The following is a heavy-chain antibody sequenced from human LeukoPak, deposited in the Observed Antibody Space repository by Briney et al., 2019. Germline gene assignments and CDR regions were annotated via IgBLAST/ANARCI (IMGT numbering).Heavy chain of an antibody. V-gene: IGHV4-61*02. CDR3: AREHYYDSSGYSNTFDY. CDR1: GGSISSGSYY. CDR2: IYTSGST. Sequence: SETLSLTCTVSGGSISSGSYYWSWIRQPAGKGLEWIGRIYTSGSTNYNPSLKSRVTISVDTSKNQFSLKLSSVTAADTAVYYCAREHYYDSSGYSNTFDYWGQGTLVTVSS. J-gene: IGHJ4*02. D-gene: IGHD3-22*01.